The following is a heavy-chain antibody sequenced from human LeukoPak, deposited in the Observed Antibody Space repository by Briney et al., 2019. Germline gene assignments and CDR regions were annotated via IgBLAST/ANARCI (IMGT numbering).Heavy chain of an antibody. CDR1: GFTFSSYA. J-gene: IGHJ4*02. CDR3: AKVLGYYYDSSGYYPFDY. V-gene: IGHV3-23*01. CDR2: ISGSGGST. Sequence: EGSLRLSCAASGFTFSSYAMSWVRQAPGKGQEWVSAISGSGGSTYYADSVKGRFTISRDNSKNTLYLQMNSLRAEDTAEYYCAKVLGYYYDSSGYYPFDYWGQGTLVTVSS. D-gene: IGHD3-22*01.